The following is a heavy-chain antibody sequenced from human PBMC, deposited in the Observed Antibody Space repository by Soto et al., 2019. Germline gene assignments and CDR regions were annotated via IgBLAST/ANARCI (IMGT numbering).Heavy chain of an antibody. CDR2: INPNSGGT. CDR1: GYTFTGYY. Sequence: SEKVSFTSYGYTFTGYYMHWVRQAPGQGLEWMGWINPNSGGTNYAQKFQGRVTMTRDTSISTAYMELSRLRSDDTAVYYCARDPGGAIYWFDHWGQGTLVTVSS. CDR3: ARDPGGAIYWFDH. J-gene: IGHJ5*02. V-gene: IGHV1-2*02. D-gene: IGHD1-26*01.